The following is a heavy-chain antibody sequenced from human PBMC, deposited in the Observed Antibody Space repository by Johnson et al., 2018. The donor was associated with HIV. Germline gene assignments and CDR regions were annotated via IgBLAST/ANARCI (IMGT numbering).Heavy chain of an antibody. Sequence: QVQLVESVGGVVQPGRSLRLSCAASGFTFSSYPIHWVRQAPGKGLEWVAVISYDGSNKYYADSVKGRFTISRDNSKNTLYLQMNSLRTWDTAVYYCARGGGCGGDCYSGYDAFDIWGQGTMVTVSS. V-gene: IGHV3-30*04. CDR3: ARGGGCGGDCYSGYDAFDI. CDR2: ISYDGSNK. CDR1: GFTFSSYP. J-gene: IGHJ3*02. D-gene: IGHD2-21*02.